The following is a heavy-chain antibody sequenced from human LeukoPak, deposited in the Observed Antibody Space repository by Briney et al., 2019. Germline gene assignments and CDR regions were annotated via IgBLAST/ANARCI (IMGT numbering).Heavy chain of an antibody. V-gene: IGHV1-8*02. CDR2: MSPNSGST. D-gene: IGHD3-16*01. J-gene: IGHJ4*02. CDR1: GYTFTSYG. Sequence: ASVKVSCKASGYTFTSYGISWVRQAPGQGLEWMGWMSPNSGSTGYAQKFQGRVTMTRNISISTAYMELSSLRSEDTAVYYCARFITSGDVWGQGTLVTVSS. CDR3: ARFITSGDV.